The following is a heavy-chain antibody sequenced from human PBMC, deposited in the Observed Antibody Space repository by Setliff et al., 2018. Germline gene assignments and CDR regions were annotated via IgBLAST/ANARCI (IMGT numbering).Heavy chain of an antibody. Sequence: GGSLRLSCEASGFTFKTYEMIWVRQAPGKGLERVSKTHTDGITIYSDSVRGRFTIFRDSAKNPLHLQMTSLSAEDTAVYYCARRLPYFGMDVWGQGTTVTVSS. D-gene: IGHD2-15*01. CDR3: ARRLPYFGMDV. V-gene: IGHV3-48*03. CDR2: THTDGITI. J-gene: IGHJ6*02. CDR1: GFTFKTYE.